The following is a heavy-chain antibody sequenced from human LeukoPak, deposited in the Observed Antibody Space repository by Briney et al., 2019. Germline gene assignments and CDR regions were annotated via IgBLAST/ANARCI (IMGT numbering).Heavy chain of an antibody. V-gene: IGHV3-21*01. Sequence: GGSLRLSCAASGLTFSSYSMNWVRQAPGKGLEWVSSISSSSSYIYYADSVKGRFTISRGNAKNSLYLQMNSLRAEDTAVYYCARERYYDSSGYGRTLDSWGQGTLVTVSS. J-gene: IGHJ4*02. CDR1: GLTFSSYS. D-gene: IGHD3-22*01. CDR2: ISSSSSYI. CDR3: ARERYYDSSGYGRTLDS.